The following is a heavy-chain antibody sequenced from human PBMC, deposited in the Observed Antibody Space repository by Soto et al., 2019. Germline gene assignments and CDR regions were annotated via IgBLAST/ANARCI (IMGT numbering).Heavy chain of an antibody. V-gene: IGHV3-21*06. CDR1: GFTFSSYT. Sequence: VQLVESGGGLVKPGGSLRLSCATSGFTFSSYTMIWVRQAPGKGLEWVSSINNAGTYIYYADSVRGRFTISRDNAKNSLYLQMNSLRHEDTAVYYRAPSRINLMRGVIMNPPYDWFDPWGQGTLVIVSS. J-gene: IGHJ5*02. CDR3: APSRINLMRGVIMNPPYDWFDP. CDR2: INNAGTYI. D-gene: IGHD3-10*01.